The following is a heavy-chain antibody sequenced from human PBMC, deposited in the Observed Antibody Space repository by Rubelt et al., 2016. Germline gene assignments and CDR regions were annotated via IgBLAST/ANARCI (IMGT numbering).Heavy chain of an antibody. CDR2: MNPNSGGT. CDR1: GYTFTSYD. D-gene: IGHD3-16*01. CDR3: ARYDYRKNWFDP. Sequence: QVQLVQSGAEVKKPGASVKVSCKASGYTFTSYDINWVRQATGQGLEWMGWMNPNSGGTNYAQKFQGRVTMTRDTSTSTVYMELSSLRSEDTAVYYCARYDYRKNWFDPWGQGTLVTVSS. V-gene: IGHV1-8*01. J-gene: IGHJ5*02.